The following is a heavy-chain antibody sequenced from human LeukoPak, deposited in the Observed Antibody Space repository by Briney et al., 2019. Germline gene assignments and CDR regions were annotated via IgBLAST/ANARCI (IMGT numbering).Heavy chain of an antibody. CDR1: GFTFSDYY. Sequence: PGGSLRLSCAASGFTFSDYYMSWIRQAPGKGLEWVSYISSSSSYTKYADSVKGRFTISRDNAKNSLYLQMNSLRAEDTAVYYCARAPHYSNYGPYYYGMDVWGQGTTVTVSS. J-gene: IGHJ6*02. D-gene: IGHD4-11*01. CDR3: ARAPHYSNYGPYYYGMDV. V-gene: IGHV3-11*06. CDR2: ISSSSSYT.